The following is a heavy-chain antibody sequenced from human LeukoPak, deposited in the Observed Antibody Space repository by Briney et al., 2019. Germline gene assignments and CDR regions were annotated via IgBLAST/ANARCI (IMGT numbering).Heavy chain of an antibody. V-gene: IGHV4-59*06. CDR2: IYYSGST. CDR1: GGSISSYY. D-gene: IGHD1-14*01. Sequence: SETLSLTCTVSGGSISSYYWSWIRQPPGKGLEWIGYIYYSGSTYYNPSLKSRVTISVDTSKNQFSLKLSSVTAADTAVYYCARSLTHGKGADAFDIWGQGTMVTVSS. CDR3: ARSLTHGKGADAFDI. J-gene: IGHJ3*02.